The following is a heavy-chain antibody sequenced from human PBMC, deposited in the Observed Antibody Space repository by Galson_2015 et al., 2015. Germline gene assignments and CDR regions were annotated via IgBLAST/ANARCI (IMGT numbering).Heavy chain of an antibody. V-gene: IGHV5-51*01. J-gene: IGHJ3*02. CDR2: IFPGDSDT. CDR3: ASSYAYSSSADAYDI. Sequence: QSGAEVKKPGESLKISCKGSGYSFPNYWIGWVRQMPGKGLEWMGIIFPGDSDTRYSPSFQGLVTISADKSISTAYLQWSSLKASDTATYYCASSYAYSSSADAYDIWGQGTMVTVSS. CDR1: GYSFPNYW. D-gene: IGHD6-6*01.